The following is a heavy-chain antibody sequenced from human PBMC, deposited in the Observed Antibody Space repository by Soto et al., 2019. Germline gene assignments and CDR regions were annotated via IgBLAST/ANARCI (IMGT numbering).Heavy chain of an antibody. CDR1: GFSLSTHGMR. V-gene: IGHV2-70*04. CDR3: ARMQLSPTGGLEY. Sequence: GSGPTLVNPTQTLTLTCTFSGFSLSTHGMRVTWIRQPPGKALEWLARIDWDDDKFYSTSLRTRLTFSKDNSKNQVVLTMTHMDPVDTATYYCARMQLSPTGGLEYWGQGAQVTVSS. D-gene: IGHD1-1*01. J-gene: IGHJ4*02. CDR2: IDWDDDK.